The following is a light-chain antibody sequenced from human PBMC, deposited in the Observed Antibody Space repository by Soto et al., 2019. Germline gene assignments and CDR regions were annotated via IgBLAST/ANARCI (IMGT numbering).Light chain of an antibody. Sequence: DIQMTQSPSSLSASVGDRITITCRASQSISSYLNWYYQKPGKAPKLLISAASSLHSGVPSRFSGSGSGADFTLTISSLQPEDFATYFCQRRYTRPITFGQGTKVETK. CDR1: QSISSY. CDR2: AAS. V-gene: IGKV1-39*01. J-gene: IGKJ2*01. CDR3: QRRYTRPIT.